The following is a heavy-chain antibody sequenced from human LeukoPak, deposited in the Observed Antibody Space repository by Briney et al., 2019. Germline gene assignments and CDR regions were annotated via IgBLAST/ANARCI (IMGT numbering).Heavy chain of an antibody. D-gene: IGHD2-2*01. CDR3: ARWDVVGESRDLYLFEY. Sequence: GGSLRLSCARSRFSVSRYWMSCVLHAPRERLQWVVDINQRGSERECVGSVKSRFTIYRDNVKNSLYLQMNSLRAEDTAVYYCARWDVVGESRDLYLFEYWGEGTLLTVSS. CDR2: INQRGSER. V-gene: IGHV3-7*04. J-gene: IGHJ4*02. CDR1: RFSVSRYW.